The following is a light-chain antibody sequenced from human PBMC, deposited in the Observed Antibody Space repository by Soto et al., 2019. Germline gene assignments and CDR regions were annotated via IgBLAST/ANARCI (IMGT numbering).Light chain of an antibody. CDR3: HQYANWPQP. V-gene: IGKV3-15*01. Sequence: EIVMTQSPDTLPVSPGERATLSCKASQSVSNNVAWYQQKPRHAPRLLIHRASTRATGIPARFSGRGSGTYSPLTITSLHSEDFAIYFCHQYANWPQPFRQGTKIQIK. J-gene: IGKJ1*01. CDR2: RAS. CDR1: QSVSNN.